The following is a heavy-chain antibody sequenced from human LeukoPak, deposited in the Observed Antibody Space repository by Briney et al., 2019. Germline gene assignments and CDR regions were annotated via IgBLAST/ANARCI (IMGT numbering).Heavy chain of an antibody. CDR2: ISYDGSNK. CDR3: ARDAIYDYVWGSYLPGGHFDY. V-gene: IGHV3-30*03. D-gene: IGHD3-16*02. Sequence: GGSLRLSCAASGFTFSSYGMHWVRQAPGKGLEWVAVISYDGSNKYYADSVKGRFTISRDNSKNTLYLQMNSLRAEDTAVYYCARDAIYDYVWGSYLPGGHFDYWGQGTLVTVSS. J-gene: IGHJ4*02. CDR1: GFTFSSYG.